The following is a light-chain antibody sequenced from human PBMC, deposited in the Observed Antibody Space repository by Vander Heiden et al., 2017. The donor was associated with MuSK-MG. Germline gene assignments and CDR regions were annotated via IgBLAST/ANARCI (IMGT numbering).Light chain of an antibody. CDR1: QIISSD. CDR3: KKYDTWQYT. J-gene: IGKJ2*01. V-gene: IGKV3D-15*01. CDR2: GAS. Sequence: ILLPQFPATLSVSPGERVTLSCRARQIISSDLAWYKQNPGQAPRLISAGASTRATSVPARLSGSGSGTYFTLTISSLQSEDFEVYYCKKYDTWQYTFGQGTKLEIK.